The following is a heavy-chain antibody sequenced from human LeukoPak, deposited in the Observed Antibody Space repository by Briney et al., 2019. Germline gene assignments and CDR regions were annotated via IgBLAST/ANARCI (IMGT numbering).Heavy chain of an antibody. CDR3: AKGYAKYFDL. D-gene: IGHD1-1*01. CDR2: ISWNSGSI. J-gene: IGHJ2*01. CDR1: GFTFDDYA. V-gene: IGHV3-9*01. Sequence: GGSLRLSCAASGFTFDDYAMHWVRQAPGKGLEWVSGISWNSGSIGYADSVKGRFTISRDNAKNSLYLQMNSLRAEDTALYYCAKGYAKYFDLWGRGTLVTVSS.